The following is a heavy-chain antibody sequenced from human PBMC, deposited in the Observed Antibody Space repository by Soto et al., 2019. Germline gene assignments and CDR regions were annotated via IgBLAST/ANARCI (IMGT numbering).Heavy chain of an antibody. CDR2: ISSSGSTI. J-gene: IGHJ4*02. D-gene: IGHD3-10*01. CDR1: GFTFSSYE. Sequence: PGGSPRLSCAASGFTFSSYEMNWVRQAPGKGLEWVSFISSSGSTIYYADSVKGRFTISRDNAKNSLYLQMNSLRAEDTAVYYCVYGYYFDYWGQGTLVTVSS. V-gene: IGHV3-48*03. CDR3: VYGYYFDY.